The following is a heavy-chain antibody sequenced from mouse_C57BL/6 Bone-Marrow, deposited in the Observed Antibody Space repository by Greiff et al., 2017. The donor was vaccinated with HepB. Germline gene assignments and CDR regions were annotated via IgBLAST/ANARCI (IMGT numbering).Heavy chain of an antibody. V-gene: IGHV10-3*01. CDR3: VRESLPIYYYGSSYVYYAMDY. J-gene: IGHJ4*01. Sequence: EVMLVESGGGLVQPKGSLKLSCAASGFTFNTYAMHWVRQAPGKGLEWVARIRSKSSNYATYYADSVKDRFTISRDDSQSMLYLQMNNLKTEDTAMYYCVRESLPIYYYGSSYVYYAMDYWGQGTSVTVSS. D-gene: IGHD1-1*01. CDR2: IRSKSSNYAT. CDR1: GFTFNTYA.